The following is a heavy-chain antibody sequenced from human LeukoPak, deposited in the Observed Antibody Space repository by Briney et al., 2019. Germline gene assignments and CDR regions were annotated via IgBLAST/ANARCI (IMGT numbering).Heavy chain of an antibody. CDR3: ARGDYGDYWNYYYMDV. Sequence: GGSLRLSCAASGFTFSGYSMNWVRQAPGKGLEWVSYSSSSSSIYYADSVKGRFTISRDNAKNSLYLQMNGLRAEDTAVYYCARGDYGDYWNYYYMDVWGKGTTVTVSS. CDR1: GFTFSGYS. J-gene: IGHJ6*03. CDR2: SSSSSSI. D-gene: IGHD4-17*01. V-gene: IGHV3-48*01.